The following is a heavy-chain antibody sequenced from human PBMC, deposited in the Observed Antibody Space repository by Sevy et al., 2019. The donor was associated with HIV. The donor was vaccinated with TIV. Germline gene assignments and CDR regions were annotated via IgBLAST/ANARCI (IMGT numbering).Heavy chain of an antibody. V-gene: IGHV3-7*01. D-gene: IGHD5-12*01. Sequence: GGSLRLSCAASGFTFKSYWMTWVRQAPGKGLEWVANINQDGSEKYYSDSLKGRFSISRDNSKNSVNLQINTLRAEDTAVYYCAREGSAYDTYYYHYAMDVWSQGTTVTVSS. CDR1: GFTFKSYW. J-gene: IGHJ6*02. CDR3: AREGSAYDTYYYHYAMDV. CDR2: INQDGSEK.